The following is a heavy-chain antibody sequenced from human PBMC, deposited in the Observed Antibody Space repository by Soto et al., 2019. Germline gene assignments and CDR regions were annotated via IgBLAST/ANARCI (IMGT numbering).Heavy chain of an antibody. J-gene: IGHJ1*01. CDR2: INPLKGDT. D-gene: IGHD4-17*01. CDR3: AKDSGARPKYFQD. Sequence: QALLEQSGAEVRKPGASVKVSCKASGYSFTSYGISWVRQAPGQGLEWMGWINPLKGDTQQSQKFLGRVIMTTDTSTSTAFLEMKRLTSDDTAMYYCAKDSGARPKYFQDWGQGTLITVSS. CDR1: GYSFTSYG. V-gene: IGHV1-18*01.